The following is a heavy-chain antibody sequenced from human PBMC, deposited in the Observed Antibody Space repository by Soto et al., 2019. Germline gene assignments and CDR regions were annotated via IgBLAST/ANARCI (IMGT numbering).Heavy chain of an antibody. J-gene: IGHJ4*02. CDR2: ISYDGINK. Sequence: GGSLRLSCAASGFTFSSYAMHWVRQAPGKGLEWVAVISYDGINKYYADSVKGRFTISRDNSKNTLYLQMNSLRAEDTAVYYCARDRAVAGFDYWGQGTLVTVSS. CDR1: GFTFSSYA. D-gene: IGHD6-19*01. CDR3: ARDRAVAGFDY. V-gene: IGHV3-30-3*01.